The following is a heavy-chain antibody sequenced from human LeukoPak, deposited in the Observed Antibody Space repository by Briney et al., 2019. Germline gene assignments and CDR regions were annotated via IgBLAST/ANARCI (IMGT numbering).Heavy chain of an antibody. CDR2: IIPIFDTA. J-gene: IGHJ6*03. CDR1: GGTFSSYA. CDR3: ARAGDSNYYYYYYMDV. Sequence: ASVKVSCKASGGTFSSYAISWVRQAPGQGLEWMGGIIPIFDTANYAQKFQGRVTITADKSTSTAYMELSSLRSEDTAVYYCARAGDSNYYYYYYMDVWGKGTTVTVSS. D-gene: IGHD2-21*01. V-gene: IGHV1-69*06.